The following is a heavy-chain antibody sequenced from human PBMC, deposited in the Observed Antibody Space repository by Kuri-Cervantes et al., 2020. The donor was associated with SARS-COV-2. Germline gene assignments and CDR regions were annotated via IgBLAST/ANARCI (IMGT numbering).Heavy chain of an antibody. D-gene: IGHD1-26*01. CDR3: AREHIVGVSGSWFDP. CDR2: IYYSGST. V-gene: IGHV4-59*01. J-gene: IGHJ5*02. Sequence: ESLKISCTVSGGSISSYYRSWIRQPPGKGLEWIGYIYYSGSTNYNPSLKSRVTISVDTSKNQFSLKLSSVTAADTAVYYCAREHIVGVSGSWFDPWGQGTLVTVSS. CDR1: GGSISSYY.